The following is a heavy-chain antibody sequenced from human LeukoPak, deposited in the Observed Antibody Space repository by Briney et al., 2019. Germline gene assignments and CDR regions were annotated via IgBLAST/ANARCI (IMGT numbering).Heavy chain of an antibody. CDR3: ARDLGYYDSVPKPDYYYYMDV. D-gene: IGHD3-22*01. CDR1: GGSVSNTNYY. CDR2: IYYTGST. V-gene: IGHV4-39*07. J-gene: IGHJ6*03. Sequence: SETLSLTCTVSGGSVSNTNYYWGWIRQPPGKGLERIGNIYYTGSTYYNPSLKSRVTISVDTSKNQVSLKLYSVTAADTAVYYCARDLGYYDSVPKPDYYYYMDVWGKGTTVTVSS.